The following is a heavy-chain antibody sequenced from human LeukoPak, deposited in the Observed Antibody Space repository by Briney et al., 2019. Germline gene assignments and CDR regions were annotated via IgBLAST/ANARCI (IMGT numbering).Heavy chain of an antibody. V-gene: IGHV4-34*01. J-gene: IGHJ4*02. CDR3: ARDRGYNYGTFDY. Sequence: SETLSLTCAVYGGSFSGYYWSWIRQPPGKGLEWIGEINHSGSTNYNPSLKSRVTISVDTSKNQFSLKLSSVTAADTAVYYCARDRGYNYGTFDYWGQGTLVIVSS. D-gene: IGHD5-18*01. CDR1: GGSFSGYY. CDR2: INHSGST.